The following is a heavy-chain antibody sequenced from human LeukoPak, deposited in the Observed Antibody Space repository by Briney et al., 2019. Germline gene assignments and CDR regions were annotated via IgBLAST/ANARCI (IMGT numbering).Heavy chain of an antibody. D-gene: IGHD6-19*01. V-gene: IGHV3-23*01. J-gene: IGHJ4*02. CDR3: AKRITVSAGFSFDS. CDR1: GFSFSRFA. CDR2: VSGGGTST. Sequence: GGSLRLSCVGSGFSFSRFAMSWVRQAPGKGLEGVSSVSGGGTSTWYADSVKGRFSISRDDSKNMQFLQMNSLRPEDTALYFCAKRITVSAGFSFDSWGQGILVTVSS.